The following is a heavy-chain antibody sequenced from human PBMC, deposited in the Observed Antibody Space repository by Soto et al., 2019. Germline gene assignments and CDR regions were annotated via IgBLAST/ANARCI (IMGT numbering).Heavy chain of an antibody. V-gene: IGHV4-39*07. Sequence: SQTLSLTCSVSGGSISNLSYHWGRIRQPPGKGLEWIGSIYYSGNTYYTPSLKSRVTISVDTSKNQFSLKLSSVTAADTAVYYCARVGGINWFDPWGQGTLVTVSS. CDR3: ARVGGINWFDP. CDR2: IYYSGNT. CDR1: GGSISNLSYH. J-gene: IGHJ5*02. D-gene: IGHD1-20*01.